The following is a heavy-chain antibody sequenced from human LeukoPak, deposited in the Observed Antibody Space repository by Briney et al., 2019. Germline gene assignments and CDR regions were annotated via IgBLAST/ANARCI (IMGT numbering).Heavy chain of an antibody. D-gene: IGHD3-22*01. Sequence: PGGSLSLSCAASGFTFHNYAMSCVRQAPGKGLEWVSALSSSGDITFYADSVKGRFTISRDNSRYTLYLQMNSLRAEDAAMYYCAKDRPNYHESNGHYYRRNGDYWGQGTLVTVSS. CDR2: LSSSGDIT. V-gene: IGHV3-23*01. J-gene: IGHJ4*02. CDR1: GFTFHNYA. CDR3: AKDRPNYHESNGHYYRRNGDY.